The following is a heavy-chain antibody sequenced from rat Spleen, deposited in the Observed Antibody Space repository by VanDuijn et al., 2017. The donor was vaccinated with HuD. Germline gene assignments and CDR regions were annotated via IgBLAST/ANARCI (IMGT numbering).Heavy chain of an antibody. CDR1: GFTFSNYG. J-gene: IGHJ2*01. CDR3: TTEGDDGPPSVY. D-gene: IGHD1-12*02. CDR2: ISTGGGST. Sequence: EVQLVESGGGLVQPGRSLKLSCAASGFTFSNYGMAWVRQTPTKGLEWVASISTGGGSTYYRDSVKGRFTISRDNAKSTLYLQMDSLRSEDTATYYCTTEGDDGPPSVYWGQGVMVTVSS. V-gene: IGHV5-27*01.